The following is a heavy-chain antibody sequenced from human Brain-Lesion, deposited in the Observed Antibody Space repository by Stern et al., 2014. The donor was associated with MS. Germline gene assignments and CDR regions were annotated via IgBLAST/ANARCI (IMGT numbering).Heavy chain of an antibody. CDR1: GYIFTGYY. J-gene: IGHJ6*02. CDR2: INPNTGGT. D-gene: IGHD3-3*01. Sequence: QVQLVQSGAEVKKPGASVKVSCQTSGYIFTGYYIHWVRQAPGQGLEWMAWINPNTGGTKYAQKFQGRVTMSRDTSISTAYVEVSSLTSDDTAVYYCARDQRGITIFGVVTDYYYLGMDVWGQGTTVTVSS. CDR3: ARDQRGITIFGVVTDYYYLGMDV. V-gene: IGHV1-2*02.